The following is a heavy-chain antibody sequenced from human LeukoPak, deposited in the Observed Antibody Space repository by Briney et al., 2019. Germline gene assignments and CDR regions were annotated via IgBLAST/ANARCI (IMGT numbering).Heavy chain of an antibody. V-gene: IGHV3-7*01. CDR1: GFTFRSYW. CDR3: ARERGDWAAPAY. D-gene: IGHD3/OR15-3a*01. J-gene: IGHJ4*02. CDR2: IKQDGSEK. Sequence: PGGSLRLSCAASGFTFRSYWMSWVRQAPGKGLEWVANIKQDGSEKYYVDSVKGRFTISRDNAKNSLYLQMNSLRVEDTAVYYCARERGDWAAPAYWGQGTRVTVSS.